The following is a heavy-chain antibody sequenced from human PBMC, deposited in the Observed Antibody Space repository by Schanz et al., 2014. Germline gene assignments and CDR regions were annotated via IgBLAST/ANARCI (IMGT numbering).Heavy chain of an antibody. CDR1: GFTFSDYW. V-gene: IGHV3-23*04. CDR3: AKDLGVDCGDGCFNWYFDL. D-gene: IGHD2-21*02. CDR2: ISASGGDT. Sequence: EVQLVESGGDLVQPGGSLRLSCTASGFTFSDYWMSWVRQAPGKGPEWVSAISASGGDTYYADSVKGRFTISRDNSRSTMYLQMNSLRAEDTAVYFCAKDLGVDCGDGCFNWYFDLWGRGTLVTVSS. J-gene: IGHJ2*01.